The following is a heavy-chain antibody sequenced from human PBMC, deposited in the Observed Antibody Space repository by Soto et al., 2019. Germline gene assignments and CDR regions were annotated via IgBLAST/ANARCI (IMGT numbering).Heavy chain of an antibody. CDR2: IFWHDDK. J-gene: IGHJ4*01. Sequence: QITLKESGPTLVKPTQTLTLTCTFSGFSLSTSGVGVGWIRQPPGKALEWLALIFWHDDKRYSPSLKIKHTITKGTSKNPVVHTMTNIDPVYTATYYCTHSPPYDILTGSVNYFDYWGHGTLLTVSS. D-gene: IGHD3-9*01. V-gene: IGHV2-5*01. CDR1: GFSLSTSGVG. CDR3: THSPPYDILTGSVNYFDY.